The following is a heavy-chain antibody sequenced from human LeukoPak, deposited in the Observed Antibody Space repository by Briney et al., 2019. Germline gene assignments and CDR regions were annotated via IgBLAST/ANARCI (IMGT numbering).Heavy chain of an antibody. J-gene: IGHJ6*03. Sequence: KPSETLSLTCTVSGGSISNYYWSWIRQPAGKGLEWIGRIYTSGSTNYNPSLKSRVTMSVDTSKNQFSLKLSSVTAADTAVYYCARDRYCSSTSCPPDYYYYMDVWGKGTTVTVSS. V-gene: IGHV4-4*07. CDR2: IYTSGST. D-gene: IGHD2-2*01. CDR3: ARDRYCSSTSCPPDYYYYMDV. CDR1: GGSISNYY.